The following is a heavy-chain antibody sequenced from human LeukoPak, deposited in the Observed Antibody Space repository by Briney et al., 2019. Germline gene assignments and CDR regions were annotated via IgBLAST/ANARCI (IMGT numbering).Heavy chain of an antibody. V-gene: IGHV3-30-3*01. CDR3: AKENNWNDGRFNYFDY. J-gene: IGHJ4*03. Sequence: PGRSLRLSCAASGFTFSSYAMHWVRQAPGKGLEWVAVISYDGSNKYYADSVKGRFTISRDNSKNTLYLQMNGLRAEDTAVYYCAKENNWNDGRFNYFDYWGQGTMVTVSS. CDR2: ISYDGSNK. CDR1: GFTFSSYA. D-gene: IGHD1-20*01.